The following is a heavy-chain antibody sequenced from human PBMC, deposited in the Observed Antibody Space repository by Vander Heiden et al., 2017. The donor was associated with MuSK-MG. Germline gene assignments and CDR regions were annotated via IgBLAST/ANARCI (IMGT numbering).Heavy chain of an antibody. Sequence: QVQLQESGPGLVKPSQTLSLTCTVSGGSISSGSYYWSWIRQPAGKGLEWIGRIYTSGSTNYNPSLKSRVTISVDTSKNQFSLKLSSVTAADTAVYYCARDRRFLEWGYYYNGMDVWGKGTTVTVSS. CDR1: GGSISSGSYY. D-gene: IGHD3-3*01. CDR3: ARDRRFLEWGYYYNGMDV. J-gene: IGHJ6*04. V-gene: IGHV4-61*02. CDR2: IYTSGST.